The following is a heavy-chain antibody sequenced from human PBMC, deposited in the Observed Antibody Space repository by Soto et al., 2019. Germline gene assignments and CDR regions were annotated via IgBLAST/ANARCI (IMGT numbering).Heavy chain of an antibody. CDR2: ISYDGSNK. D-gene: IGHD3-10*01. CDR1: GFTFSSYA. V-gene: IGHV3-30-3*01. CDR3: ARDPLVLGEGDNAFDI. Sequence: GGSLRLSCAASGFTFSSYAMHWVRQAPGKGLEWVAVISYDGSNKYYADSVKGRFTISRDNSKNTLYLQMNSLRAEDTAVYYCARDPLVLGEGDNAFDIWGQGTMVTVSS. J-gene: IGHJ3*02.